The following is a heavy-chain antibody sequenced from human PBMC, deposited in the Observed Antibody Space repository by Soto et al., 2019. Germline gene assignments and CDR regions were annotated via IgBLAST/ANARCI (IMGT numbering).Heavy chain of an antibody. Sequence: SETLSLTCTVSGGSISSSSYYWGWIRQPPGKGLEWIGSIYYSGSTYYNPSLKSRVTISVDTSKNQFSLKLSSVTAADTAVYYCARTSGSYYNYYYYYGMDVWGQGTTVIVSS. CDR1: GGSISSSSYY. CDR2: IYYSGST. J-gene: IGHJ6*02. D-gene: IGHD1-26*01. CDR3: ARTSGSYYNYYYYYGMDV. V-gene: IGHV4-39*07.